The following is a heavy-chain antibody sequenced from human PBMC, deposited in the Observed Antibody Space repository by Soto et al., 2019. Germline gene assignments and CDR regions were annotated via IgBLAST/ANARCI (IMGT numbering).Heavy chain of an antibody. Sequence: SVKVSCKASGYTFTSYYMHWVRQAPGQGLEWMGIINPSGGSTSYAQKFQGRVTMTRDTSTSTVYMELSSLRSEDTAVYYCARDPYYYDSSGYSTPFDYWGQGTLVTVSS. J-gene: IGHJ4*02. CDR1: GYTFTSYY. V-gene: IGHV1-46*01. CDR3: ARDPYYYDSSGYSTPFDY. CDR2: INPSGGST. D-gene: IGHD3-22*01.